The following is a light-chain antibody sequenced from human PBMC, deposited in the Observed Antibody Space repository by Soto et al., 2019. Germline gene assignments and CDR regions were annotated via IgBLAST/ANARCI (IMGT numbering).Light chain of an antibody. J-gene: IGKJ1*01. CDR3: QQYNNWPWT. CDR1: QSVSSD. V-gene: IGKV3-15*01. Sequence: IVMTQSPATLSVSPWERATLSCRASQSVSSDLAWYHQKPGQAPRLLIYGASTRATGIPARFSGSGSGTEFTLTISTLQSEDFAVYYCQQYNNWPWTFGQGTKVDIK. CDR2: GAS.